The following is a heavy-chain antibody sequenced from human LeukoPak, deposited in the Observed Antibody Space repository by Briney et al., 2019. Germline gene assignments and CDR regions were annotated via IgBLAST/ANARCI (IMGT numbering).Heavy chain of an antibody. CDR2: ISTSGTTI. J-gene: IGHJ6*04. D-gene: IGHD3-10*02. CDR3: AELGITMIGGV. V-gene: IGHV3-48*03. CDR1: GFTFSTYE. Sequence: GGSLRLSCAASGFTFSTYEMNWVRQAPGKGLEWVSYISTSGTTIYYADSVKGRFTISRDNAKNSLYLQMNSLRADDTAVYYCAELGITMIGGVWGKGTTVTISS.